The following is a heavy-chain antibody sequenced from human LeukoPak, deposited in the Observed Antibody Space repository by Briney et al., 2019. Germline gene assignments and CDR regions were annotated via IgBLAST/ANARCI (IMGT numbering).Heavy chain of an antibody. Sequence: GGTLRLSCVASGFTFTSSAMSWVRQAPGKGLEWVSAISGRSGTTYYADSVKGRFTISRDDSKKSQYLQMNSLKIEDTAVYYCARMRGIDPGEVPYWGQGTLVTVSS. D-gene: IGHD3-16*01. CDR3: ARMRGIDPGEVPY. CDR1: GFTFTSSA. CDR2: ISGRSGTT. V-gene: IGHV3-23*01. J-gene: IGHJ4*02.